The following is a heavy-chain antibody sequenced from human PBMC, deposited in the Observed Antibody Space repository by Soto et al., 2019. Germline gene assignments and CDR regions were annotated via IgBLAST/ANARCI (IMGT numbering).Heavy chain of an antibody. J-gene: IGHJ4*02. CDR3: ARDFACGGDCYYDY. CDR2: IYSGGST. D-gene: IGHD2-21*02. V-gene: IGHV3-66*01. CDR1: GFTVSSNY. Sequence: GGSLRLSCAASGFTVSSNYMSWVRQAPGKGLEWVSVIYSGGSTYYADSVKGRFTISRDNSKNTLYLQMNSLRAEDTAVYYCARDFACGGDCYYDYWGQATLVTVSS.